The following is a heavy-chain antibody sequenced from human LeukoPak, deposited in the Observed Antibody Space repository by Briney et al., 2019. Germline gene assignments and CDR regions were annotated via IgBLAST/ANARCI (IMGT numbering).Heavy chain of an antibody. V-gene: IGHV3-74*01. CDR2: INSDGSST. CDR1: GFTFSSYW. D-gene: IGHD3-16*01. CDR3: TLDYVWGDAFDI. Sequence: GGSLRLSCAASGFTFSSYWMHWVRQAPGKGLVWVSRINSDGSSTSYADSVKGRFTISIDNAKNTLYLQMNSLRAEDTAVYYCTLDYVWGDAFDIWGQGTMVTVSS. J-gene: IGHJ3*02.